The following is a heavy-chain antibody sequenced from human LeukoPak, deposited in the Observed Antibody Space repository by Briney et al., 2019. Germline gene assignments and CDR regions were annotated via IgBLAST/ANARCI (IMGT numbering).Heavy chain of an antibody. CDR2: IYYSGST. D-gene: IGHD2-2*01. CDR3: AREAEDCSSTSCFFDY. CDR1: GGSISSGGYY. J-gene: IGHJ4*02. V-gene: IGHV4-31*03. Sequence: SQTLSLTCSVSGGSISSGGYYWSWIRQHPGKGLEWIGYIYYSGSTNDNPSHKSRVTISVDTSKNQFSLKLSSVTAADTAVYYCAREAEDCSSTSCFFDYWGQGTLVTVSS.